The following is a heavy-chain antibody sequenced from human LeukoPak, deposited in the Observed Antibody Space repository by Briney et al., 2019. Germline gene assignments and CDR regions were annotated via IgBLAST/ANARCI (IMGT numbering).Heavy chain of an antibody. V-gene: IGHV4-61*05. CDR3: VRERRDGYNYGMDV. CDR2: IYYSGST. Sequence: SETLSLTCTVSGGSISSSSYYWGWIRQPPGKGLEWIGFIYYSGSTNYNRSLKSRVLISVDTSENQFSLKLSSVTAADTAVYYCVRERRDGYNYGMDVWGQGTTVTVSS. D-gene: IGHD5-24*01. J-gene: IGHJ6*02. CDR1: GGSISSSSYY.